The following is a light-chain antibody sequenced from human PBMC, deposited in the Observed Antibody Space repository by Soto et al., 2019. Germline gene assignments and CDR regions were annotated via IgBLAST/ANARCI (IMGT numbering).Light chain of an antibody. CDR2: EVT. CDR3: ASNTPTWV. J-gene: IGLJ3*02. V-gene: IGLV2-14*01. Sequence: QSVLTQPASVSGSPGQSITISCTGTRSDVGRYNYVSWYQQHPGKAPKLMIYEVTKRPSGISNRFSGSKSANAASLTISGLQADDEAVYYCASNTPTWVFGGGTKLTVL. CDR1: RSDVGRYNY.